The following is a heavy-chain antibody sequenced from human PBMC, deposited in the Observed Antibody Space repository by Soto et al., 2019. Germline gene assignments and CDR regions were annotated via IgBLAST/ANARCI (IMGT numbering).Heavy chain of an antibody. CDR3: AKDMKWGGMTTIHYFDS. D-gene: IGHD4-17*01. CDR1: GFTADDYA. J-gene: IGHJ4*02. CDR2: FCSNIDTI. Sequence: PGGSLRLSCVASGFTADDYAMHWVRQAPGKGLEWVSCFCSNIDTIYYADSVKGRFTISRDNAKNSLFLQMNSLRPEDTALYYCAKDMKWGGMTTIHYFDSWGQGTLVTVSS. V-gene: IGHV3-9*02.